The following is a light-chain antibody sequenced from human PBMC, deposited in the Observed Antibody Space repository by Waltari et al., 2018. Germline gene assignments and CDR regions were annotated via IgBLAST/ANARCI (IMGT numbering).Light chain of an antibody. V-gene: IGKV3-20*01. CDR3: QQYGGSPPFT. Sequence: EIVVAQASGTLSLSPGDRAHLSFRARPRVSSSYLAWYQQKPGQAPRLLMYGGSYRAAGIPDRFIGSGSGTDFTLTISRLEPEDFAVYYCQQYGGSPPFTFGPGTKVDI. J-gene: IGKJ3*01. CDR1: PRVSSSY. CDR2: GGS.